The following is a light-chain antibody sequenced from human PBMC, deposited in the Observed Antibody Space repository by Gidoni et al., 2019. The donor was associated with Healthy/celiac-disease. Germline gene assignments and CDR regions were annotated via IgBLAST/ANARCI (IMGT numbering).Light chain of an antibody. CDR1: QVISSY. Sequence: DIQLTQSPSLLSASVGDRVTITCRASQVISSYLAWYQQKPGKAPKLLLYAASTLQSGVPSRFSGSGSGTEFTLTISSLQPEDFATYYCQQLNSYPPGTFXQXTRLEIK. CDR2: AAS. V-gene: IGKV1-9*01. CDR3: QQLNSYPPGT. J-gene: IGKJ5*01.